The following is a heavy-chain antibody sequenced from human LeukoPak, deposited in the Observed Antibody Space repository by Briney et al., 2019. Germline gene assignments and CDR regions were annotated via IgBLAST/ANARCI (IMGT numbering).Heavy chain of an antibody. Sequence: SETLSLTCIVSGGSVTTYNWTWIRQPPGKGLKWIGYVYYSGNTNYNPSLESRVTISVDIPKNRVSLRLSSVTAADTAVYYCARTPDYCTSTACYADYYYGMDVWGPGATVTVSS. D-gene: IGHD2-2*01. CDR3: ARTPDYCTSTACYADYYYGMDV. CDR1: GGSVTTYN. CDR2: VYYSGNT. V-gene: IGHV4-59*08. J-gene: IGHJ6*02.